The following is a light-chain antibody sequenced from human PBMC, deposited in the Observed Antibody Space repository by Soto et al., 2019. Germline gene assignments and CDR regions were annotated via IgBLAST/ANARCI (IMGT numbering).Light chain of an antibody. CDR3: SSYTSSSTLGYV. CDR2: DVS. J-gene: IGLJ1*01. Sequence: QSVLTQPASVSGSPGQSITISCTGTSSDVGGYKYVSWYQQHPGKAPKLMIYDVSNRPSGVSNRFSGSKSGNTASLTISVLQAEDEADYYCSSYTSSSTLGYVFGTGTKVTVL. V-gene: IGLV2-14*01. CDR1: SSDVGGYKY.